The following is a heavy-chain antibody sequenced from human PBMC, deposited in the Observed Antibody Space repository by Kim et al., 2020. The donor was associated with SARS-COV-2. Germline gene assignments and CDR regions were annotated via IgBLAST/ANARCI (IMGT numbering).Heavy chain of an antibody. CDR2: IYYDGSNK. J-gene: IGHJ5*02. CDR1: GFIFSNYG. D-gene: IGHD3-3*01. CDR3: ARDGGSGFSNDH. Sequence: GGSLRLSCAASGFIFSNYGIHWVRQAPGKGLEWVSFIYYDGSNKYYGESVQGRFTISRDNTKNMLFLQMNSLRAEDTAVYYCARDGGSGFSNDHWGQGTL. V-gene: IGHV3-33*01.